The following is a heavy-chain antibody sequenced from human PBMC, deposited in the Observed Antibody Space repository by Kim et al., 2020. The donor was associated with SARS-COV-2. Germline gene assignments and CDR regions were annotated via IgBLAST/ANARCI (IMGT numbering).Heavy chain of an antibody. CDR3: ARVGYYGSGSAGSWDAFDI. J-gene: IGHJ3*02. CDR1: GGTFSSYA. Sequence: SVKVSCKAXGGTFSSYAISWVRQAPGQGLEWMGGIIPIFGTANYAQKFQGRVTITADESTSTAYMELSSLRSEDTAVYYCARVGYYGSGSAGSWDAFDIWGQGTMVTVSS. D-gene: IGHD3-10*01. V-gene: IGHV1-69*13. CDR2: IIPIFGTA.